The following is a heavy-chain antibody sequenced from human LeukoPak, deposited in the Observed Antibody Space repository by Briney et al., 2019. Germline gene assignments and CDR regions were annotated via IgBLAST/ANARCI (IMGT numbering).Heavy chain of an antibody. Sequence: PGGSLRLSCSPSGFTLASYSMSWVRQAPGKGLQWVSFISGSGNNVLYADSVKGRFTISRDDAKNSVYLQMNNLGAEDTAVYYCARDRLGDYDHSGYYDKWGQGTLVTVSS. V-gene: IGHV3-11*01. CDR1: GFTLASYS. D-gene: IGHD3-22*01. CDR2: ISGSGNNV. CDR3: ARDRLGDYDHSGYYDK. J-gene: IGHJ4*02.